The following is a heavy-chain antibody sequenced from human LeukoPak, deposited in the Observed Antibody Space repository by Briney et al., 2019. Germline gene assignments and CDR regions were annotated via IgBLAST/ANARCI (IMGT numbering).Heavy chain of an antibody. J-gene: IGHJ6*03. CDR1: GYSISSGYY. D-gene: IGHD2-2*01. CDR2: IYHTGTT. CDR3: ASPAAMSYYYMDV. Sequence: SETPSLTCSVSGYSISSGYYWGWIRQAPGKGLEWVGTIYHTGTTYYNPFLKSRVTISVHTSTNQFSLRLNSVTAADTAVYYCASPAAMSYYYMDVWGKGTTVTVSS. V-gene: IGHV4-38-2*02.